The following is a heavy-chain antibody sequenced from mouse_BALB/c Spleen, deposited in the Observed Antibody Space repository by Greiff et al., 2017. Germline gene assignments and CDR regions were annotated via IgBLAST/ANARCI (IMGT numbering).Heavy chain of an antibody. V-gene: IGHV1S135*01. D-gene: IGHD3-1*01. J-gene: IGHJ3*01. CDR1: GYTFTNYW. Sequence: EVKLQQSGAELVRPGTSVKISCKASGYTFTNYWLGWVKQRPGHGLEWIGYIDPYNGGTSYNQKFKGKATLTVDKSSSTAFMHLNSLTSEDSAVYYCARVGSSGCFAYWGQGTLVTVSA. CDR2: IDPYNGGT. CDR3: ARVGSSGCFAY.